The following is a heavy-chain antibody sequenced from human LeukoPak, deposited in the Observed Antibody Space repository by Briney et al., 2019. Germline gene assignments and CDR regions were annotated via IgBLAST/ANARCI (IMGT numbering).Heavy chain of an antibody. Sequence: QSGGSLRLSCTASGFTFGDYAMSWFRQAPGKGLEWVGFIRSKAYGGTTEYAASVKGRFTISRDDSKSIAYLQMNSLKTEDTAVYYCTTDGGSIAATNLAFDYWGQGTLVTVSS. V-gene: IGHV3-49*03. CDR1: GFTFGDYA. D-gene: IGHD6-13*01. J-gene: IGHJ4*02. CDR3: TTDGGSIAATNLAFDY. CDR2: IRSKAYGGTT.